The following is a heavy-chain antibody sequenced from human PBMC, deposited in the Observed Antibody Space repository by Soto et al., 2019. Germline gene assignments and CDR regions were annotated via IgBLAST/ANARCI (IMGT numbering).Heavy chain of an antibody. CDR1: GGSVTSGNYY. V-gene: IGHV4-31*03. D-gene: IGHD2-2*01. Sequence: QVQLQESGPGLVKPSQTLSLTCSVSGGSVTSGNYYWTWIRQRPGKGLEWIGHIFNSGNAYYNPSLKRRASISADTSKNQFSLRLTSVTAADAAVYFCARDGSPNVLAAMRWLDPWGQGTLVTVSS. J-gene: IGHJ5*02. CDR3: ARDGSPNVLAAMRWLDP. CDR2: IFNSGNA.